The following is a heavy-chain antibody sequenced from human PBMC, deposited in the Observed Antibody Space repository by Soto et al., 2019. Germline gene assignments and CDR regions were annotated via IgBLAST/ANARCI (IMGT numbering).Heavy chain of an antibody. CDR1: GGTFSSYA. J-gene: IGHJ6*02. D-gene: IGHD1-7*01. V-gene: IGHV3-33*01. CDR2: IWYDGSNK. CDR3: ARAGTRHYGMDV. Sequence: QVQLVQSGAEVKKPGSSVKVSCKASGGTFSSYAISWVRQAPGQGLEWVAVIWYDGSNKYYADSVKGRFTISRDNSKNTLYLQMNSLRAEDTAVYYCARAGTRHYGMDVWGQGTTVTVSS.